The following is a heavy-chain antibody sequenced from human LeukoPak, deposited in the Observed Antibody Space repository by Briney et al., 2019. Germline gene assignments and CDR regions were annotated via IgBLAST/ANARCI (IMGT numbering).Heavy chain of an antibody. CDR1: GYTFSDHY. V-gene: IGHV3-72*01. Sequence: GGSLRLSCAASGYTFSDHYMDWVRQVPGKGLEWVGRIKNKVNSYTTEHAASVKGRFAISGDDSKNSLYLQMNSLKTEDTAVYYCARSAYLKGMDVWGQGTTVTVSS. J-gene: IGHJ6*02. D-gene: IGHD3-3*01. CDR2: IKNKVNSYTT. CDR3: ARSAYLKGMDV.